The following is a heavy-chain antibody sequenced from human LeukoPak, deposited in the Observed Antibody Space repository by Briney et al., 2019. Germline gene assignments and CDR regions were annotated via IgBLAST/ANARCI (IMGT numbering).Heavy chain of an antibody. V-gene: IGHV4-59*01. CDR2: RYYSGST. Sequence: SEPLSLTCSVSGGSISSYYWTWIRQPPGKGLEWIGYRYYSGSTTYSPSLKSRVTISVDTSKSQFSLKLISVTAADTAIYYCARVRGDFETDWGQGTLVTVSS. CDR1: GGSISSYY. CDR3: ARVRGDFETD. J-gene: IGHJ1*01. D-gene: IGHD3-16*01.